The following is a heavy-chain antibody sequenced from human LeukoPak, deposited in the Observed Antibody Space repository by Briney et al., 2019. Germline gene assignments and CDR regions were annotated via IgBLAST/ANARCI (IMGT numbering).Heavy chain of an antibody. CDR3: ARSHLYYGSGIDY. Sequence: GGSLRLSCAASGFTFSSYDMHWVRQATGKGLEWVSADGTAGDTYYPGSVKGRFTISRENAKNSLFLQMNSLRAGDTAVYYCARSHLYYGSGIDYWGQGTLVTVSS. CDR1: GFTFSSYD. D-gene: IGHD3-10*01. CDR2: DGTAGDT. J-gene: IGHJ4*02. V-gene: IGHV3-13*01.